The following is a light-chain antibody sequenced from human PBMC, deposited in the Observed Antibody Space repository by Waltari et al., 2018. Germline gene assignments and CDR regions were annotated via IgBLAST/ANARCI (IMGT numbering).Light chain of an antibody. V-gene: IGKV1-39*01. CDR3: QQSKTLPLT. J-gene: IGKJ4*01. Sequence: DIQMTQSPSSLSASVGARVTITCRASQSISTYVNWYQQESGKAPKLLIYSASSLQSGVPSRFSGSGSGTDFTLTISSLQPEDFATYYCQQSKTLPLTFGGGTRVEI. CDR2: SAS. CDR1: QSISTY.